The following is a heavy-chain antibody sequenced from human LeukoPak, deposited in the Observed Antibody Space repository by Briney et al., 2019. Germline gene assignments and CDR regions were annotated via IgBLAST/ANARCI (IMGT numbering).Heavy chain of an antibody. CDR3: ARQVGTTLYFDY. J-gene: IGHJ4*02. V-gene: IGHV5-51*01. Sequence: GESLKISCKGSGYGFYSHWIGWVRQMPGKGLEWMGIIYPADSDTRFSPSFQGQVTISADKSISTAYLQWNSLKASDTAFYYCARQVGTTLYFDYWGQGTLVTVSS. CDR2: IYPADSDT. CDR1: GYGFYSHW. D-gene: IGHD1-26*01.